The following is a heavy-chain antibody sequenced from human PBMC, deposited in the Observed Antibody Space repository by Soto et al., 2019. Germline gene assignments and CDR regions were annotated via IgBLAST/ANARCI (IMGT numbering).Heavy chain of an antibody. D-gene: IGHD6-13*01. CDR2: IYPGDSDT. J-gene: IGHJ6*02. Sequence: PGESLKISCKGSGYSFTCYWIGWVRQMPGKGLEWMGIIYPGDSDTRYSPSFQGQVTISADKSISTAYLQWSSLKASDTAMYYCARRAAAAGTPQYYYYYYGMDVWGQGTTVTVSS. CDR3: ARRAAAAGTPQYYYYYYGMDV. V-gene: IGHV5-51*01. CDR1: GYSFTCYW.